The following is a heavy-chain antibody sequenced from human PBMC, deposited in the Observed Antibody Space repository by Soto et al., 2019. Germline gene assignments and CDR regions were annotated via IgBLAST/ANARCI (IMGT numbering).Heavy chain of an antibody. CDR2: IWYDGSNK. V-gene: IGHV3-33*01. Sequence: QVQLVESGGGVVQPGRSLRLSCAASGFTFSSYGMHWVRQAPGKGLEWVAVIWYDGSNKYYADSVKGRFTISRDNSKNTQYLHMNSLRAEDRAVYYCAIGGSYIRLLHDAFDIWGQGTMVTVSS. D-gene: IGHD1-20*01. CDR3: AIGGSYIRLLHDAFDI. CDR1: GFTFSSYG. J-gene: IGHJ3*02.